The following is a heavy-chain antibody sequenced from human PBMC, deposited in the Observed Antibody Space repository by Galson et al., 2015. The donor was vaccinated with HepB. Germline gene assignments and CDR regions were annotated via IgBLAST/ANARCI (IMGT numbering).Heavy chain of an antibody. J-gene: IGHJ4*02. CDR2: ISYDGSNK. V-gene: IGHV3-30*18. CDR1: GFTFSSYG. CDR3: AKAHTPLWFGELFDY. D-gene: IGHD3-10*01. Sequence: LRLSCAASGFTFSSYGMHWVRQAPGKGLEWVAVISYDGSNKYYADSVKGRFTISRDNSKNTLYLQMNSLRAEDTAVYYCAKAHTPLWFGELFDYWGQGTLVTVSS.